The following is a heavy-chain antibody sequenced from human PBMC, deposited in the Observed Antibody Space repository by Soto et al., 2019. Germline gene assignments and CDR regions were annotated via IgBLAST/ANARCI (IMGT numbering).Heavy chain of an antibody. CDR2: ISGGGGST. Sequence: EVQLLESGGGLIQPGGSLRLSCAASEFTFSTYAMTWVRQAPGKGLEWVSAISGGGGSTYYADSVKGRFTISRDNSKNTLYLQMNSLRAEDTGVYYCAKKFVSGNYPWGMDVGGQGTTVTVSS. CDR3: AKKFVSGNYPWGMDV. CDR1: EFTFSTYA. J-gene: IGHJ6*02. D-gene: IGHD1-26*01. V-gene: IGHV3-23*01.